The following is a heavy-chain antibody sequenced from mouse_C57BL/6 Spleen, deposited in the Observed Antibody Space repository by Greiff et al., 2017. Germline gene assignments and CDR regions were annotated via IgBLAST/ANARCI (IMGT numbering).Heavy chain of an antibody. D-gene: IGHD2-4*01. CDR1: GFTFSDYG. V-gene: IGHV5-17*01. Sequence: DVQLVESGGGLVKPGGSLKLSCAASGFTFSDYGMHWVRQAPEKGLEWVAYISSGSSTIYYADTVKGRFTISRDNAKNTLFLQMTSLRSEDTAMYYCARQDYDYLYFDYWGQGTTLTVSS. CDR3: ARQDYDYLYFDY. CDR2: ISSGSSTI. J-gene: IGHJ2*01.